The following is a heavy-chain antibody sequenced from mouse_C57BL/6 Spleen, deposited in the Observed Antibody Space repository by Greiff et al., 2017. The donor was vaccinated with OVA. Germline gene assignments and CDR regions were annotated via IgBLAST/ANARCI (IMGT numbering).Heavy chain of an antibody. CDR1: GYTFTSYW. CDR3: ARRGLRDYAMDY. Sequence: VQLQQPGAELVRPGTSVKLSCKASGYTFTSYWMHWVKQRPGQGLEWIGVIDPSDSYTNYNQKFKGKATLTVDTSSSTAYMQLSSLTSEDSAVYYCARRGLRDYAMDYWGQGTSVTVSS. V-gene: IGHV1-59*01. J-gene: IGHJ4*01. D-gene: IGHD1-1*01. CDR2: IDPSDSYT.